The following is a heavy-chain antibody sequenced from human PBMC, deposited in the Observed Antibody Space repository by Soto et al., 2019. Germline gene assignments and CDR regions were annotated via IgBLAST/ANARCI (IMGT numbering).Heavy chain of an antibody. V-gene: IGHV3-64*01. Sequence: GGSLRLSCAASGFTFSSYAMHWVRQAPGKGLEYVSAISSNGGSTYYANSVKGRFTISRDNSKNTLYLQMGSLRAEDMAVYYCARDERYRAGITGTTSSFDIWGQGTMVTVSS. J-gene: IGHJ3*02. CDR1: GFTFSSYA. CDR3: ARDERYRAGITGTTSSFDI. D-gene: IGHD1-7*01. CDR2: ISSNGGST.